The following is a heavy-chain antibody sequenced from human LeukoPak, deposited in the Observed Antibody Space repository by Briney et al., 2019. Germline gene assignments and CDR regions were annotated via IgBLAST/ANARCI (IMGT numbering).Heavy chain of an antibody. CDR1: GFTFDDYG. CDR3: AKGWIGSRSPFDY. V-gene: IGHV3-43D*04. CDR2: ISWDGGST. J-gene: IGHJ4*02. D-gene: IGHD2-2*03. Sequence: PGGSLRLSCAASGFTFDDYGMHWVRQAPGKGLEWVSLISWDGGSTYYADSVKGRFTISRDNSKNSLYLQMNSLGAEDTALYYCAKGWIGSRSPFDYWGQGTLVTVSS.